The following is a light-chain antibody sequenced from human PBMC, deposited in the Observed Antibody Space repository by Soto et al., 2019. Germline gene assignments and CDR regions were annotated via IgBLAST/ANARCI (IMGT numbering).Light chain of an antibody. CDR3: QQYGSSGT. CDR1: QSVSSN. CDR2: GAS. Sequence: EVVVTQSPATLSVSPGELATLSCRASQSVSSNLAWYQQKPGQAPRLLIYGASNRATGIPDRFSGSGSGTDFTLTISRLEPEDFAVYYCQQYGSSGTFGQGTKVDI. V-gene: IGKV3-20*01. J-gene: IGKJ1*01.